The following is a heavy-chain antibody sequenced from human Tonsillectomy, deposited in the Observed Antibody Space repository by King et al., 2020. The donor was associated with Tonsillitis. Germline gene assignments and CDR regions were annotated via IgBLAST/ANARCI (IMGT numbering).Heavy chain of an antibody. J-gene: IGHJ6*02. Sequence: VQLVESGGGLVKPGGSLRLSCAASGFTFSDYYMSWIRQAPGKGLEWVSYISSSSSYTNYADSVKGRFTISRDNAKNSLYLQMNSLRAEDTAVYYCSRGIYGYYYGMDVWGQGTTVTVSS. D-gene: IGHD1-14*01. CDR2: ISSSSSYT. CDR1: GFTFSDYY. V-gene: IGHV3-11*06. CDR3: SRGIYGYYYGMDV.